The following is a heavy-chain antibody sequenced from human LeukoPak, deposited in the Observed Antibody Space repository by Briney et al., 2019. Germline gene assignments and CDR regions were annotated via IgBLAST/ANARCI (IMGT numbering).Heavy chain of an antibody. CDR2: ISYDGSNK. CDR3: AKEGPDGHSSGWYLDY. Sequence: QPGGSLRLSCAASGFTFSSYGMHWVRQAPGKGLEWVAVISYDGSNKYYADSVKGRFTISRDNSKNTLYLQMNSLRAEDTAVYYCAKEGPDGHSSGWYLDYWGQGTLVTVSS. D-gene: IGHD6-19*01. J-gene: IGHJ4*02. CDR1: GFTFSSYG. V-gene: IGHV3-30*18.